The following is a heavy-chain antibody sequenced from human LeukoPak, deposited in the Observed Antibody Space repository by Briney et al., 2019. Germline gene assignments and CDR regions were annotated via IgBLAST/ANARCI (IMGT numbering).Heavy chain of an antibody. Sequence: GGSLRLSCAASGLTFSDSWMSWVRQAPGKEQEWVANMNQDGSAKGYVDSVKGRFTISRDNARNSLYLQMSSLRPEDTAVYYCATYTHWVAGDVWGQGTTVTVSS. CDR1: GLTFSDSW. V-gene: IGHV3-7*01. CDR2: MNQDGSAK. D-gene: IGHD3-16*01. J-gene: IGHJ6*02. CDR3: ATYTHWVAGDV.